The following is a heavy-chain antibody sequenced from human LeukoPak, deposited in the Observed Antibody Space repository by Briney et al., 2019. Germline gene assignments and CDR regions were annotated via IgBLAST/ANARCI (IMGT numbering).Heavy chain of an antibody. V-gene: IGHV3-7*03. CDR3: ARSSYSSSSSV. D-gene: IGHD6-6*01. CDR1: GFIFSNYG. Sequence: GGSLRLSCAASGFIFSNYGMNWVRQAPGKGLEWVASINSDGSEGYYADVVKGRFTISRDNAKNSLYLQINSLRAEDTVVYYCARSSYSSSSSVWGQGTMVTVSS. J-gene: IGHJ3*01. CDR2: INSDGSEG.